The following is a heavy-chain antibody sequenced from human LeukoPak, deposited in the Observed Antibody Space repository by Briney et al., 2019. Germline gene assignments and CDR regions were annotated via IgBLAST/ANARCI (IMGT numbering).Heavy chain of an antibody. Sequence: SETLSLTCTVSGVSISSYYWSWIRQPPGKGLEWIGHIYYSGSTNYDPSLKSRVIISVDTSKNQFSLKLSSVTAADTAVYYCARVPLNCSGGSCYNYGMDVWGQGTTVTVSS. J-gene: IGHJ6*02. D-gene: IGHD2-15*01. CDR3: ARVPLNCSGGSCYNYGMDV. CDR2: IYYSGST. V-gene: IGHV4-59*01. CDR1: GVSISSYY.